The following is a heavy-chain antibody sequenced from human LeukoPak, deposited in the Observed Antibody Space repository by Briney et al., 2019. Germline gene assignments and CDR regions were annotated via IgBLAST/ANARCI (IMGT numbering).Heavy chain of an antibody. J-gene: IGHJ4*02. V-gene: IGHV4-39*01. D-gene: IGHD4-17*01. CDR2: IYYSGST. CDR1: GGSISSSSYY. CDR3: ARPASINGDSYDY. Sequence: KPSETLSLTCTVSGGSISSSSYYWGWIRQPPGKGLEWIGSIYYSGSTYYNPSLKSRVTISVDTSKNQFSLKLSSVTAADTAVYYCARPASINGDSYDYWGQGTLVTVSS.